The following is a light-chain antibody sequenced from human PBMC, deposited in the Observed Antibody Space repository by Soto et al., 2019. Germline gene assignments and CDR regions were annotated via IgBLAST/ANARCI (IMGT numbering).Light chain of an antibody. V-gene: IGLV2-8*01. CDR3: SSHAGSINVV. J-gene: IGLJ2*01. CDR2: EVS. Sequence: QSALTQPPSASGSPGQSVAISCTGTSSDVGGYNYVSWYQQHPGKAPKLMIYEVSKRPSGVPDRFSGSKSGNTASLTVSGLQAEDEADYYCSSHAGSINVVLGGGTKVTVL. CDR1: SSDVGGYNY.